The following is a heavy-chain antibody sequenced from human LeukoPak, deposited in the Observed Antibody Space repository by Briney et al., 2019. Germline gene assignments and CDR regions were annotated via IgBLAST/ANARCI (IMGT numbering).Heavy chain of an antibody. J-gene: IGHJ4*02. CDR3: ARVEGGSYFNQFDQ. Sequence: GGSLRLSCAASGFILRPYWMHWVRQAPGKGLAWVSRIKNDGSSTDYADSVKGRFTISRDNARNTLYLQMNSLKAEDTAIYYCARVEGGSYFNQFDQWGQGTLVTVSS. V-gene: IGHV3-74*01. CDR1: GFILRPYW. D-gene: IGHD1-26*01. CDR2: IKNDGSST.